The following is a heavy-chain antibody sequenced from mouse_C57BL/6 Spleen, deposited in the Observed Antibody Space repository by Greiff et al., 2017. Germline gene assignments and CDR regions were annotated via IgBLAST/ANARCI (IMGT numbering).Heavy chain of an antibody. CDR2: LNPSSGYT. D-gene: IGHD2-4*01. J-gene: IGHJ4*01. CDR3: ARGRDDYEDYAMDY. CDR1: VYTFPPST. Sequence: SCSSLSRPCSSVPTSCPSSVYTFPPSTLHCVKPRPGPGLEWIGYLNPSSGYTKYNQKFKDKATLTADKSSSTAYMQLSSLTSEDSAVYYCARGRDDYEDYAMDYWGQGTSVTVSS. V-gene: IGHV1-4*01.